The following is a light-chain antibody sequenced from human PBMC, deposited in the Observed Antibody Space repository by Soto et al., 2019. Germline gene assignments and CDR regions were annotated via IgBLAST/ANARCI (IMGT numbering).Light chain of an antibody. V-gene: IGLV1-44*01. CDR1: SSNIGSNT. Sequence: QSVLTQTPSASGTPGQRVTISCSGSSSNIGSNTVNWYQQLPGTAPKLLIYSNNQRPSGVPDRFSGSKSGTSASLAISGLQSEGEADYYCAAWDDSLNGPVVFGGGTKVTVL. CDR2: SNN. CDR3: AAWDDSLNGPVV. J-gene: IGLJ2*01.